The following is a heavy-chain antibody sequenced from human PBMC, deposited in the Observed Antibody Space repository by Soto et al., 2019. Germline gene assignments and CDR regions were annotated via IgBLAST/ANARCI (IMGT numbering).Heavy chain of an antibody. J-gene: IGHJ4*02. CDR1: GYTFIDYY. D-gene: IGHD1-26*01. Sequence: SVKGSCKASGYTFIDYYIHWGRQAPGQGLEWMGCINPHSGDTNSPPKFQARVTMTRDTSNSTAYMELKRLYSNDTAVYHCARSGYPGSYHPPAFWGQGTLVTVSS. V-gene: IGHV1-2*02. CDR3: ARSGYPGSYHPPAF. CDR2: INPHSGDT.